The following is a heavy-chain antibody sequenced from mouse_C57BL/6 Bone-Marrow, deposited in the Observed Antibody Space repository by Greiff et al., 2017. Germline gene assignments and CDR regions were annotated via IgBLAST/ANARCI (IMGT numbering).Heavy chain of an antibody. V-gene: IGHV10-1*01. D-gene: IGHD1-1*01. CDR2: IRSKSNNYAT. CDR1: GFSFNTYA. J-gene: IGHJ1*03. Sequence: EVKLVESGGGLVQPKGSLKLSCAASGFSFNTYAMNWVRQAPGKGLEWVARIRSKSNNYATYYADSVKDRFTISRDDSESMLYLQMNNLKTEDTAMYYCVRQDYYGSSYEYFDVWGTGTTVTVSS. CDR3: VRQDYYGSSYEYFDV.